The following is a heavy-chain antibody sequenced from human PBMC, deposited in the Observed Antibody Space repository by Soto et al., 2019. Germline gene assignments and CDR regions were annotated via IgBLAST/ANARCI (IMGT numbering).Heavy chain of an antibody. CDR2: IYYSGST. V-gene: IGHV4-39*01. CDR3: ARIYYDSVFVY. CDR1: GGSISSSSYY. J-gene: IGHJ4*02. Sequence: QLQLQESGPGLVKPSETLSLTCTVSGGSISSSSYYWGWIRQPPGKGLEWIGSIYYSGSTYYNPSLKSRVTIAVATSKNQFSLKLSSVTAADTAVYYCARIYYDSVFVYWGQGTLVTVSS. D-gene: IGHD3-22*01.